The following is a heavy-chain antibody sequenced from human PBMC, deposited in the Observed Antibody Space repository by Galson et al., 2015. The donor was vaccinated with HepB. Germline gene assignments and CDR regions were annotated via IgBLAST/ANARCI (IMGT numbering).Heavy chain of an antibody. D-gene: IGHD3-10*01. CDR3: AKAQGGSGSYYGPLGH. CDR2: IRGSGGST. CDR1: GFTLSSYA. Sequence: SLRLSCAASGFTLSSYAMSWVRQTPGRGLEWVSSIRGSGGSTYYTDSVKGRFTISRDNSKNTLYMQMYSLRAEDTAIYYCAKAQGGSGSYYGPLGHWGQGTLVTVSS. V-gene: IGHV3-23*01. J-gene: IGHJ4*02.